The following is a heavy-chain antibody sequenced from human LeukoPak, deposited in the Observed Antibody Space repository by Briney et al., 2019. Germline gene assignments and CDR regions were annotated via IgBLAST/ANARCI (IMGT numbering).Heavy chain of an antibody. J-gene: IGHJ5*02. CDR2: ISSSSSYI. D-gene: IGHD3-3*01. V-gene: IGHV3-21*01. CDR1: GFTFSSYS. CDR3: ARDNSKKLRFLEWLMNWFDP. Sequence: GGSLRLSCAASGFTFSSYSMNWVRQAPGKGLEWVSSISSSSSYIYYADSVKGRFTISRDNAKNSLYLQMNSLRAEDTAVYYCARDNSKKLRFLEWLMNWFDPWGQGTLVTVSS.